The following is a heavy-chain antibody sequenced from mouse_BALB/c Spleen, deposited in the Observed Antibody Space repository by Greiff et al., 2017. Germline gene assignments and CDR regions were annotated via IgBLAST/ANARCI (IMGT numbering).Heavy chain of an antibody. CDR1: GFTFTDYY. D-gene: IGHD1-1*01. CDR3: ARDYYDYAMDY. CDR2: ISNKANGYTT. J-gene: IGHJ4*01. Sequence: EVQVVESGGGLVQPGGSLRLSCATSGFTFTDYYMSWVRQPPGKALEWLGFISNKANGYTTEYSASVKGRFTISRDNSQSILYLQMHALRAEDSATNYCARDYYDYAMDYWGQGTSVTVSS. V-gene: IGHV7-3*02.